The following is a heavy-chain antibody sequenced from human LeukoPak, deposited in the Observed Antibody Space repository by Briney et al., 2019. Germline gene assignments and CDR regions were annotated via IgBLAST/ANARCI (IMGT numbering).Heavy chain of an antibody. V-gene: IGHV5-10-1*01. CDR2: IDPSDTYA. Sequence: GEPLKISCKGSGYSFTSYWIRWVRQMPGNGIEWMGRIDPSDTYANYSPSFQGHVTISADKSISTAYLQWSSLKASDTAMYYCARRYGSGSCNRFDPWGQGTLVTVSS. J-gene: IGHJ5*02. CDR1: GYSFTSYW. D-gene: IGHD3-10*01. CDR3: ARRYGSGSCNRFDP.